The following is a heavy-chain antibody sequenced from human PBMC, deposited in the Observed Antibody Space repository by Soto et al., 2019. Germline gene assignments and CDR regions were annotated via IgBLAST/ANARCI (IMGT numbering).Heavy chain of an antibody. CDR1: GCSISSGDYY. CDR3: ARDRQYSYGRDPYYYYYGMDV. D-gene: IGHD5-18*01. CDR2: IYYSGST. Sequence: PSETLSLTCPVSGCSISSGDYYWSWIRQPPGKGLEWIGYIYYSGSTYYNPSLKSRVTISVDTSKNQFSLKLSSVTAADTAVYYCARDRQYSYGRDPYYYYYGMDVWGQGTTVTVSS. V-gene: IGHV4-30-4*01. J-gene: IGHJ6*02.